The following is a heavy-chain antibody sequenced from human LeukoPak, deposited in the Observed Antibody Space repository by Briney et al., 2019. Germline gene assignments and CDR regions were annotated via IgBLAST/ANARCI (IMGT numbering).Heavy chain of an antibody. Sequence: GASVKVSCKASGYTFTGCYMHWVRQAPGQGLEWMGWINPNSGGTNYAQKFQGRVTMTRDTSISTAYMELSRLRSDDTAVYYCARDGREDIVVVPAAFYYYYYGMDVWGQGTRSPSP. D-gene: IGHD2-2*01. J-gene: IGHJ6*02. CDR2: INPNSGGT. CDR1: GYTFTGCY. CDR3: ARDGREDIVVVPAAFYYYYYGMDV. V-gene: IGHV1-2*02.